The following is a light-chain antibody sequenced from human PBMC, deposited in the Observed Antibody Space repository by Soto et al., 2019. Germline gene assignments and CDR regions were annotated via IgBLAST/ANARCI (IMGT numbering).Light chain of an antibody. V-gene: IGKV3-20*01. CDR1: QSVTSSY. CDR3: QQYGTSPLT. Sequence: EIVLTQSPGTLSLSPGERATLSCRASQSVTSSYLAWYRQNPGQAPRLLIYGASSKATGIPDRFSGSGSGTDFTLTISRLEPEDFAVYYCQQYGTSPLTFGPGTKVDIK. J-gene: IGKJ3*01. CDR2: GAS.